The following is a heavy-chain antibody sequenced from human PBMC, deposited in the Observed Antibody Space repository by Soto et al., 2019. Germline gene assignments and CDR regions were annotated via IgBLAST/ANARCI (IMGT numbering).Heavy chain of an antibody. CDR3: ARDRTTSIVGAPDAFDI. V-gene: IGHV1-69*13. CDR1: GGTFSSYA. CDR2: IIPIFGTA. J-gene: IGHJ3*02. D-gene: IGHD1-26*01. Sequence: SVKVSCKASGGTFSSYAISWVRQAPGQGLEWMGGIIPIFGTANYAQKFQGRVTITADESTSTAYMELSSLRSEDTAVYYCARDRTTSIVGAPDAFDIWGQGTMVTVSS.